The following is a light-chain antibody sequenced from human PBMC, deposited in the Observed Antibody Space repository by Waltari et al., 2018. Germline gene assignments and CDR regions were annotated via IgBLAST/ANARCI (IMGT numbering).Light chain of an antibody. V-gene: IGKV1-13*02. CDR1: QGISTF. Sequence: AIQMSQSPSSLSASVGDRVTITCRASQGISTFLNWYQQKPGRAPKLLIFSVSNLASGVPLRFSGSGSGTEFSLTISSLQPEDFATYYWQQGNTYPYSFGLGTKVEIK. CDR3: QQGNTYPYS. J-gene: IGKJ2*03. CDR2: SVS.